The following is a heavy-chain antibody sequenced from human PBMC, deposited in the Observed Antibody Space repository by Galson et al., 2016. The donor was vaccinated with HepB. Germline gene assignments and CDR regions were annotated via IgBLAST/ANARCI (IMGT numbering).Heavy chain of an antibody. CDR2: VRTNDVRSGFKA. CDR3: ARLYCGAGSCYPRPYYFDF. Sequence: SLRLSCAVSGFPLSSHAMSWVRQAPGEGLEWVSVVRTNDVRSGFKASYADSAQGRFTVSRDDSKNTLYLQMNSLRVADTAVYYCARLYCGAGSCYPRPYYFDFWGHGILVTVSP. V-gene: IGHV3-23*01. CDR1: GFPLSSHA. J-gene: IGHJ4*01. D-gene: IGHD2-15*01.